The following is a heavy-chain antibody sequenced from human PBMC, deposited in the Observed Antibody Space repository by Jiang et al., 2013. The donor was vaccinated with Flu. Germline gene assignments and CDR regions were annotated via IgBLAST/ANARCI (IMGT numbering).Heavy chain of an antibody. CDR1: GDRVSSASSA. D-gene: IGHD2-8*01. CDR3: VRRLMVSTNLGDFEV. V-gene: IGHV6-1*01. CDR2: TNYRSQWHQ. Sequence: SQTLSLTCDISGDRVSSASSAWIWIRQSPSRGLEWLGRTNYRSQWHQEYAQSLKGRMTIDTDTSKNQISLHLKSVTPEDTAVYFCVRRLMVSTNLGDFEVWDQGTVVTVSS. J-gene: IGHJ3*01.